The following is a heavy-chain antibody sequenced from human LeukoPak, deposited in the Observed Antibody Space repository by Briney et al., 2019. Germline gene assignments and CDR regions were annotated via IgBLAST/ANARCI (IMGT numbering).Heavy chain of an antibody. CDR1: GYSSTSYW. Sequence: KSGESLKISCKGSGYSSTSYWIGWVRQMPGKGLEWMGIIYPGDSDTRYSPSFQGQASISADKSINTAYLQWSSLKASDTAMYYCARYSNSFDYWGQGSLVTVSP. CDR2: IYPGDSDT. CDR3: ARYSNSFDY. J-gene: IGHJ4*02. V-gene: IGHV5-51*01. D-gene: IGHD5-18*01.